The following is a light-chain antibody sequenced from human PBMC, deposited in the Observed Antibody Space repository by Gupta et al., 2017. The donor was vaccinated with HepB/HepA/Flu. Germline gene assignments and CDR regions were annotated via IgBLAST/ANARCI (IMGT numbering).Light chain of an antibody. CDR2: DVK. CDR3: CSDAGNSVV. Sequence: QSALPQPRSVSGSPGQSVTISCIGTHDDVGGYNYVSWYQQHPGKAPKLMTYDVKKRPSGVPDRCSGSKSGDTAALTISRCQAEDEADYFCCSDAGNSVVFGGGTKLTVL. J-gene: IGLJ2*01. V-gene: IGLV2-11*01. CDR1: HDDVGGYNY.